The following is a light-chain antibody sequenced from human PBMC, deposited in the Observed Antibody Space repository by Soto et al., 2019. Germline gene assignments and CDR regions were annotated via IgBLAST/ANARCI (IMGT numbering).Light chain of an antibody. V-gene: IGKV1-39*01. CDR1: QSISSY. Sequence: DIPMTQSPSSLSASVGDRVTITCRASQSISSYLNWYQQKPGKAPNLLIYAASSLQSGVPSRFSGGGSGTDFTLTISSLQPEDFATYYCQQSYSTPWTFGQGTKVEIK. CDR2: AAS. CDR3: QQSYSTPWT. J-gene: IGKJ1*01.